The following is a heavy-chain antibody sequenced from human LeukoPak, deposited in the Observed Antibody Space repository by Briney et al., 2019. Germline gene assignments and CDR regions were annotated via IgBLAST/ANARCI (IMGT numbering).Heavy chain of an antibody. D-gene: IGHD6-25*01. V-gene: IGHV3-30-3*01. J-gene: IGHJ4*02. CDR1: GFTFSSYA. Sequence: PGGSLRLSCAASGFTFSSYAMHWVRQAPGKGLEWVAVISYDGSNKYYADSVKGRFTISRDNSKNTLYLQMNSLRAEDTAVYYCVKDQVHSSGPVDYWGQGTLVTVSS. CDR3: VKDQVHSSGPVDY. CDR2: ISYDGSNK.